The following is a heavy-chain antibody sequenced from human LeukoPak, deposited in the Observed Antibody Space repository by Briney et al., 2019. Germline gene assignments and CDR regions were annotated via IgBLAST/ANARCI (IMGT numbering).Heavy chain of an antibody. Sequence: GGSLRLSCAASGFTFSGSAMHWVRQASGKGLEWGGRIRSKANSYATAYAASVKGRFTISRDDSKNTAYLQMNSLRAEDTAVYYCARDRLYYYGSGSYSSFWGQGTLVTVSS. CDR1: GFTFSGSA. J-gene: IGHJ4*02. CDR3: ARDRLYYYGSGSYSSF. V-gene: IGHV3-73*01. CDR2: IRSKANSYAT. D-gene: IGHD3-10*01.